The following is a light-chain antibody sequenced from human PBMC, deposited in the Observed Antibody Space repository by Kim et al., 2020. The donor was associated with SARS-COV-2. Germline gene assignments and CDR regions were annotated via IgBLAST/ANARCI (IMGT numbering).Light chain of an antibody. J-gene: IGLJ3*02. Sequence: APGKTAKITCGGNNIGSKSVHWYQQKPGQAPVLVIYFDSDRPSGIPERFSGSKSGNTATLTISRVEAGDEADYYCQVWDGSSDHRVFGGGTKLTVL. CDR1: NIGSKS. CDR3: QVWDGSSDHRV. CDR2: FDS. V-gene: IGLV3-21*04.